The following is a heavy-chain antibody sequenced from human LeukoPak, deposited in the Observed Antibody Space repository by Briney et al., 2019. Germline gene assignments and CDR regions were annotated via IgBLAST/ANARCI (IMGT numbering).Heavy chain of an antibody. CDR3: AKVALGSDYYGLDV. Sequence: PGGSLRLSCAASGFPFNTFAMTWVRQAPGKGLEWVSSISGGAGSVYYADSVKGRFLISRDNSKNTLYLQVNSLRAEDSAVYYCAKVALGSDYYGLDVWGQGTTVTVSS. D-gene: IGHD3-16*01. CDR2: ISGGAGSV. CDR1: GFPFNTFA. V-gene: IGHV3-23*01. J-gene: IGHJ6*02.